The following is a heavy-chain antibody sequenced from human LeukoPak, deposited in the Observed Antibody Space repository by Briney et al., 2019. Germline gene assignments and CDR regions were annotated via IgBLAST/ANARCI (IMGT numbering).Heavy chain of an antibody. CDR3: ARRGGSPLGAFDI. CDR2: IDYSGST. D-gene: IGHD1-26*01. Sequence: SETLSLACTASGVSISHYDWSWIRRPPGKGLEWIGYIDYSGSTNYNPSLRSRVTISVDTAKNQFSLRLSSMTAADTAVYYCARRGGSPLGAFDIWGQGTMVTVSS. V-gene: IGHV4-59*01. CDR1: GVSISHYD. J-gene: IGHJ3*02.